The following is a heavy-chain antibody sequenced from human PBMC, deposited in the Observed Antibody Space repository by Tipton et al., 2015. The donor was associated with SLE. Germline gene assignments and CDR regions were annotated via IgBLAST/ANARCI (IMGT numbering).Heavy chain of an antibody. CDR1: GFTFSSYS. CDR3: AKDGRGPHIAAAGTVDY. Sequence: SLRLSCAASGFTFSSYSMNWVRQAPGKGLEWVSSISSSSSYIYYADSVKGRFTISRDNSKNTLYLQMSSLRAEDTAVYYCAKDGRGPHIAAAGTVDYWGQGTLVTVSS. J-gene: IGHJ4*02. D-gene: IGHD6-13*01. V-gene: IGHV3-21*01. CDR2: ISSSSSYI.